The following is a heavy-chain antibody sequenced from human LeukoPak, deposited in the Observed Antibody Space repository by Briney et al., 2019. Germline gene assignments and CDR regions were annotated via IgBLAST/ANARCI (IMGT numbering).Heavy chain of an antibody. CDR3: ARDFYRWNYYMDV. D-gene: IGHD2-8*02. J-gene: IGHJ6*03. CDR2: INPSGGST. V-gene: IGHV1-46*01. Sequence: ASVKVSCKASGYTYTSYYMHWVRQAPGQGLEWMGIINPSGGSTSYAQKFQGRVTMTRDTSTSTVYMELSSLRSEDTAVYYCARDFYRWNYYMDVWGKGTTVTVSS. CDR1: GYTYTSYY.